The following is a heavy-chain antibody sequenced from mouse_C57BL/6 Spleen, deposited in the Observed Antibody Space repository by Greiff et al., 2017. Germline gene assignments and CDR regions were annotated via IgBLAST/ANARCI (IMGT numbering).Heavy chain of an antibody. CDR1: GFTFSSYA. CDR2: LSSGGDYI. Sequence: EVKLQESGEGLVKPGGSLKLSCAASGFTFSSYAMSWVRQTPEKRLEWVAYLSSGGDYIYYADTVKGRFTISRDNARNTLYLQMSSLKSEDTAMXYCTRGYGSSYRGYFDYWGQGTTLTVSS. V-gene: IGHV5-9-1*02. D-gene: IGHD1-1*01. J-gene: IGHJ2*01. CDR3: TRGYGSSYRGYFDY.